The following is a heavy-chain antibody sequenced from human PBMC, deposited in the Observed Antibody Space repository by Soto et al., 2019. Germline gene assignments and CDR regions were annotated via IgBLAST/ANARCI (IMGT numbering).Heavy chain of an antibody. V-gene: IGHV3-53*01. CDR3: ARDRVESGYPEYFQH. J-gene: IGHJ1*01. Sequence: GDSLRQSYRPSGFTVSTNYVSGLRQAPGLGLEWVSVIYSGGSTYYADSEKCLFTISRDNSKNTLYLQMNSLRAEDTAVYYCARDRVESGYPEYFQHWGQGTLVTVSS. CDR1: GFTVSTNY. CDR2: IYSGGST. D-gene: IGHD3-22*01.